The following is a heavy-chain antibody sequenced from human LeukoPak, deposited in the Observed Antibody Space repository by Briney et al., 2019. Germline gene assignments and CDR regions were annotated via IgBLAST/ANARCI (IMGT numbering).Heavy chain of an antibody. V-gene: IGHV4-31*03. D-gene: IGHD1-26*01. CDR3: ARSNDVGATSDYFDY. Sequence: PSETLSLTCTVSGGSISSGGYYWSWIRQHPGKGLEWIGYIYYSGSTYYNPSLKSRVTISVDTSKNQFSLKLSSVTAADTAVYYCARSNDVGATSDYFDYWGQGTLVTVSS. CDR1: GGSISSGGYY. J-gene: IGHJ4*02. CDR2: IYYSGST.